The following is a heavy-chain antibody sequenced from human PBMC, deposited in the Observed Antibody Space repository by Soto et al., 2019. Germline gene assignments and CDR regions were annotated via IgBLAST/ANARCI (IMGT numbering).Heavy chain of an antibody. CDR1: GFTFSSYW. J-gene: IGHJ4*02. CDR2: IKQDGSEK. Sequence: EVQLVESGGGLVQPGGSLRLSCTASGFTFSSYWMSWVRQAPGKGLEWVANIKQDGSEKYYVDSVKGRFTISRDNAKSSLYLQVNSLRADDTAVYYCARLNYYHSSGFSSYFDYWGQGTLVTVSS. V-gene: IGHV3-7*05. CDR3: ARLNYYHSSGFSSYFDY. D-gene: IGHD3-22*01.